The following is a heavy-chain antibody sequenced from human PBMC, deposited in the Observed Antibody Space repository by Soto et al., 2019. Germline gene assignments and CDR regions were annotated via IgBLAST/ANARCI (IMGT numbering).Heavy chain of an antibody. D-gene: IGHD2-2*01. V-gene: IGHV3-30-3*01. CDR2: ISYDGSNK. J-gene: IGHJ4*02. CDR3: ASEQSDCSSTSCYAILFDY. CDR1: GFTFSSYA. Sequence: GGSLRLSCAASGFTFSSYAMHWVRQAPGKGLEWVAVISYDGSNKYYADSVKGRFTISRDNSKNTLYLQMNSLRAEDTAVYYCASEQSDCSSTSCYAILFDYWGQGTLVTVSS.